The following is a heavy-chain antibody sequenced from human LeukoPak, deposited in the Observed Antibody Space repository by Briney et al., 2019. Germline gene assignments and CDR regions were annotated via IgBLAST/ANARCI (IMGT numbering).Heavy chain of an antibody. J-gene: IGHJ4*02. CDR2: ISSSGSTI. CDR3: VRDTYGPSDY. Sequence: GGSLRLSCAASGFTFSDYYMSWLRQAPGKGLEWVSYISSSGSTIYYADSVKGQFTISRDNAKNTLYLQMNSLRAEDTAVYSCVRDTYGPSDYWGQGSLVTVSS. D-gene: IGHD3-10*01. V-gene: IGHV3-11*04. CDR1: GFTFSDYY.